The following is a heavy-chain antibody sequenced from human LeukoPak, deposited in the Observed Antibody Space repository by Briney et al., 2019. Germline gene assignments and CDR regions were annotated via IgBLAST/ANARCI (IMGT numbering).Heavy chain of an antibody. V-gene: IGHV3-30*04. D-gene: IGHD1/OR15-1a*01. J-gene: IGHJ6*04. CDR2: ISYDGSNK. Sequence: PGGSLRLSCAASGFTFSSYAMHWVRQAPGKGLEWVAVISYDGSNKYYADSVKGRFTISRDNSKNTLYLQMNSLGAEDTAVYYCARVQLEQYYYYGMDVWGKGTTVTVSS. CDR3: ARVQLEQYYYYGMDV. CDR1: GFTFSSYA.